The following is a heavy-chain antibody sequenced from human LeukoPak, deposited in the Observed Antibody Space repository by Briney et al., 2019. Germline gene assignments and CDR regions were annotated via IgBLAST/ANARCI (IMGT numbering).Heavy chain of an antibody. V-gene: IGHV3-21*04. CDR1: GFTFSSYS. D-gene: IGHD1-26*01. J-gene: IGHJ5*02. CDR3: ARDTVSLSGSYWFDP. Sequence: GGSLRLSCAASGFTFSSYSMNWVRQAPGKGLEWVSSISSSSSYIYYADSVKGRFTISRDNAKNSLYLQMNSLRAEDTAVYYCARDTVSLSGSYWFDPWGQGTLVTVSS. CDR2: ISSSSSYI.